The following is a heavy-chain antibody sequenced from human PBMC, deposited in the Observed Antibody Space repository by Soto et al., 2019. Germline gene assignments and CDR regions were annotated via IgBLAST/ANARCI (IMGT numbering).Heavy chain of an antibody. J-gene: IGHJ6*02. CDR2: IYYSGST. V-gene: IGHV4-39*01. Sequence: QLQLQESGPGLVKPSETLSLTCTVSGGSISSSSYYWGWIRQPPGKGLEWIGSIYYSGSTYYNPSLKSRVTISVDTSKNQFSLKLSSVTAADTAVYYCARRRGRPEEDYYYYGMDVWGQGTTVTVSS. CDR3: ARRRGRPEEDYYYYGMDV. D-gene: IGHD5-12*01. CDR1: GGSISSSSYY.